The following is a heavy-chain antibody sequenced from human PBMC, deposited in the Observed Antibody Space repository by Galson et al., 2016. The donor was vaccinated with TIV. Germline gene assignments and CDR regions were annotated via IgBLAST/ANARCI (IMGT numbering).Heavy chain of an antibody. CDR1: GFTFDDYA. Sequence: SLRLSCAASGFTFDDYAMHWVRQAPGKGLEWVSGISSNSVYIGYAGSVKGRFTISRDNAKKSLYLQMNGLRADDTALYYCAKGRGYSYGSPQDYYYGLDVWGQGTPVIVSS. CDR3: AKGRGYSYGSPQDYYYGLDV. D-gene: IGHD5-18*01. V-gene: IGHV3-9*01. J-gene: IGHJ6*02. CDR2: ISSNSVYI.